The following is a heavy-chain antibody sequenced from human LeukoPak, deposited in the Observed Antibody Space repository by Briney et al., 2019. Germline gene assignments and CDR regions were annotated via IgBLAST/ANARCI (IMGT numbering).Heavy chain of an antibody. J-gene: IGHJ3*02. V-gene: IGHV3-49*04. CDR1: GSTFGDYA. CDR2: IRSKAYGGTT. D-gene: IGHD3-22*01. Sequence: GGSLRLSCTASGSTFGDYAMSWVRQAPGKGLEWVGFIRSKAYGGTTEYAASVKGRFTISRDDSKSIAYLQMNSLKTEDTAVYYCTRAPYDSSGYGAFDIWGQGTMVTVSS. CDR3: TRAPYDSSGYGAFDI.